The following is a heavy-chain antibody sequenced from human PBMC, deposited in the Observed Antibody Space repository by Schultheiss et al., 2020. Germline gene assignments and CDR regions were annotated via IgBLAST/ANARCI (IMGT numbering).Heavy chain of an antibody. D-gene: IGHD3-9*01. CDR2: ISGSGGST. J-gene: IGHJ4*02. Sequence: GGSLRLSCAASGFTFSSYWMHWVRQAPGKGLVWVSAISGSGGSTYYADSVKGRFTISRDNSKNTLYLQMGSLRAEDMAVYYCARDNYDILTGGYYFDYWGQGTLVTVSS. CDR1: GFTFSSYW. V-gene: IGHV3-64*02. CDR3: ARDNYDILTGGYYFDY.